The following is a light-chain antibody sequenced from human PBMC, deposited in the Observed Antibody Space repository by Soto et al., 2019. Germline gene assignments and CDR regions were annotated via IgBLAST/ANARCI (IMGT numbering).Light chain of an antibody. CDR1: NRDVGSYNL. CDR2: EVR. CDR3: SSYTTTSTLV. V-gene: IGLV2-14*01. J-gene: IGLJ3*02. Sequence: QSALTQPASVSGYPGQSITIACTGTNRDVGSYNLVSWYQQRPGEAPKLIISEVRNRPSGISYRFTGSKSGNTASLTISGLQAEDEADYYCSSYTTTSTLVFGGGTKVTVL.